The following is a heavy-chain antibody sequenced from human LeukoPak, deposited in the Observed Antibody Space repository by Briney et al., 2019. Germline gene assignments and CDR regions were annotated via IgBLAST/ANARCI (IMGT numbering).Heavy chain of an antibody. Sequence: GGSLRLSCAASGFTFSSYSMNWVRQAPGKGLEWVSYISSSSSTIYYADSVKGRFTISRDNAKNSLYLQMNSLRAEDTAVYYCARDHDGYSYGYSFDYWGQGTLVTVSS. CDR3: ARDHDGYSYGYSFDY. CDR1: GFTFSSYS. D-gene: IGHD5-18*01. CDR2: ISSSSSTI. V-gene: IGHV3-48*01. J-gene: IGHJ4*02.